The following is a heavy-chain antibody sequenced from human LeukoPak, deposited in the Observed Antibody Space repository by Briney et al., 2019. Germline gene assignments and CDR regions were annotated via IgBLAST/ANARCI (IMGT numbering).Heavy chain of an antibody. CDR3: ARGERYSGYDMVDY. Sequence: SETLSLTCTVSGGYINSHYWGWIRQPPGKVLEYIGYISYTGSAIYSPSLESRVTISIDTSKKQFSLKLSSVTAADTAVYYCARGERYSGYDMVDYWGQGTLVTVSS. D-gene: IGHD5-12*01. CDR2: ISYTGSA. J-gene: IGHJ4*02. V-gene: IGHV4-59*08. CDR1: GGYINSHY.